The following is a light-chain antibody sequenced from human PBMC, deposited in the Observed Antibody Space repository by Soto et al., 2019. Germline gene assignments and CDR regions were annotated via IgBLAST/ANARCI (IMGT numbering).Light chain of an antibody. CDR1: QSVSSRA. CDR3: QRYGEA. Sequence: LNPSPGTLSLTVGERATLTCRASQSVSSRALAWYPQKPGQAPRLLIYGASSRATCIPDRFSGSGAGTDFTRTIHPLESENSAGYYCQRYGEAFAQGTKVAIK. CDR2: GAS. J-gene: IGKJ1*01. V-gene: IGKV3-20*01.